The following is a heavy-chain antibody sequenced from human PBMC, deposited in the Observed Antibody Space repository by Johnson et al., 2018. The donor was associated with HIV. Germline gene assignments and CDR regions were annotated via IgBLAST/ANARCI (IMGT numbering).Heavy chain of an antibody. CDR1: GFTFSSYG. CDR2: IRYDGSNK. Sequence: QVQLVESGGGVVQPGRSLRLSCAASGFTFSSYGMHWVRQAPGKGLEWVAFIRYDGSNKYYADSVKGLFTISRDNSKNTLYLQMNSLRAEDTAVYYCAREQGSGSYSIHAFDIWGQGTMVTVSS. CDR3: AREQGSGSYSIHAFDI. V-gene: IGHV3-30*02. D-gene: IGHD1-26*01. J-gene: IGHJ3*02.